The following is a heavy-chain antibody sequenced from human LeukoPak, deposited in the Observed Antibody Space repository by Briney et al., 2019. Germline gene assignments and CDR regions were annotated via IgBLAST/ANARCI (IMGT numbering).Heavy chain of an antibody. J-gene: IGHJ4*02. CDR1: GFTFSGSA. CDR2: IRSKPNSYAT. V-gene: IGHV3-73*01. D-gene: IGHD4-17*01. Sequence: GGSLRLPCAASGFTFSGSAMHWVHQASGKGLEWVGRIRSKPNSYATAYAASVKGRFTISRDDSKNTAYLQMNSLKTEDTAVYYCTRGSTTVTTDFDYWGQGTLVTVSS. CDR3: TRGSTTVTTDFDY.